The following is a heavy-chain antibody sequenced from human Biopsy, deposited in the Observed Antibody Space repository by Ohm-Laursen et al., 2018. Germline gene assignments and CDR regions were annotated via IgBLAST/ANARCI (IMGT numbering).Heavy chain of an antibody. J-gene: IGHJ6*02. CDR1: GESFNGYY. CDR2: INHSGRT. V-gene: IGHV4-34*01. D-gene: IGHD3-22*01. CDR3: VRGVDYYDPYHYYALDV. Sequence: SETLSLPCAVYGESFNGYYWSWIRQTPGKGLEWIGEINHSGRTNYNPSLKSRVTISVDTSKNQFSLKVRSVTAADTAVYYCVRGVDYYDPYHYYALDVWGQGTTVTVSS.